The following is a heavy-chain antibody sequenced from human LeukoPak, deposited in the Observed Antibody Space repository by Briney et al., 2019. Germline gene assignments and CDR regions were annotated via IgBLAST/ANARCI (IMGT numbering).Heavy chain of an antibody. CDR3: VPGSSGYSDY. CDR2: ISSSSSTI. Sequence: GGSLRLSCAASGFTFSSYSMNWVRQAPGKGLEWVSYISSSSSTIYYADSVKGRFTISRDNAKNSLYLQMYSLRAEDTAVYYCVPGSSGYSDYWGQGTLVTVSS. J-gene: IGHJ4*02. CDR1: GFTFSSYS. D-gene: IGHD3-22*01. V-gene: IGHV3-48*01.